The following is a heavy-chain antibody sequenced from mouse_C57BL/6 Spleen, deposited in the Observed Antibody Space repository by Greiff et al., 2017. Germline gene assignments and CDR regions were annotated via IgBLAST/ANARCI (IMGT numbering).Heavy chain of an antibody. CDR3: ARGGYGNAMDY. Sequence: GSGPGLVKPSQSLSLTCSVTGYSITSGYYWNWIRQFPGNKLEWMGYISYDGSNNYNPSLKNRISITRDTSKNQFFLKLNSVTTEDTATYYCARGGYGNAMDYWGQGTSVTVSS. V-gene: IGHV3-6*01. D-gene: IGHD2-1*01. CDR2: ISYDGSN. J-gene: IGHJ4*01. CDR1: GYSITSGYY.